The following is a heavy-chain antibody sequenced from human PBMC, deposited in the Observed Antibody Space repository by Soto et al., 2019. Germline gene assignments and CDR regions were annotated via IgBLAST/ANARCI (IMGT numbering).Heavy chain of an antibody. CDR1: GGTFSSYT. J-gene: IGHJ4*02. CDR3: AAGGGGELYGDYASFDY. CDR2: IIPILGIA. Sequence: QVQLVQSGAEVKKPGSSVKVSCKASGGTFSSYTISWVRQAPGQGLEWMGRIIPILGIANYAQKFQGRVTITADKSTSTAYRERSSLRSEDTAVYYCAAGGGGELYGDYASFDYWGQGTLVTVSS. V-gene: IGHV1-69*02. D-gene: IGHD4-17*01.